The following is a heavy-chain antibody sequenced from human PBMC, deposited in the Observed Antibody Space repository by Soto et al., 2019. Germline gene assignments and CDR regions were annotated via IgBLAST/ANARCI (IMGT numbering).Heavy chain of an antibody. V-gene: IGHV3-7*04. Sequence: GGSLRLSCVASGFTLSSYWMSWVRQAPGKGLEWVANIKQDGSEKYYVDSVKGRFTISRDNAKNSLYLQMNSLRAEDTAVYYCARYCSGGNCYSRGYYWGQGTLVTVSS. CDR1: GFTLSSYW. CDR2: IKQDGSEK. J-gene: IGHJ4*02. D-gene: IGHD2-15*01. CDR3: ARYCSGGNCYSRGYY.